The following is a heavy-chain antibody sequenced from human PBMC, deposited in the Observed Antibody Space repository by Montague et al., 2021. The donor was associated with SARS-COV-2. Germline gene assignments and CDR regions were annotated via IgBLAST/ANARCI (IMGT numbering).Heavy chain of an antibody. CDR2: IYYSGST. CDR1: GGSISSSSYY. J-gene: IGHJ4*02. D-gene: IGHD3-3*01. Sequence: SDTLSLTCTVSGGSISSSSYYWGWIRQPPGKGLEWIGYIYYSGSTNYNPSLKSRVTISVDTSKNQFSLKLSSVTAADTAVYYCARAPVAHITIFGVVTSFDYWGQGTLVTVSS. V-gene: IGHV4-61*05. CDR3: ARAPVAHITIFGVVTSFDY.